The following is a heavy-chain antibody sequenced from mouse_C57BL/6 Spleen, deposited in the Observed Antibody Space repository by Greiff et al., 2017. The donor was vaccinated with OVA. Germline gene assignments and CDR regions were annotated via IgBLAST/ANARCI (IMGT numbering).Heavy chain of an antibody. J-gene: IGHJ4*01. CDR3: ARSGDYDGSSPAMDY. D-gene: IGHD1-1*01. V-gene: IGHV1-50*01. Sequence: QVQLQQPGAELVKPGASVKLSCKASGYTFTSYWMQWVKQRPGQGLEWIGEIDPSDSYTNYNQKFKGKATLTVDTSSSTAYMQLSSLTSEDSAVYYCARSGDYDGSSPAMDYWGQGTSVTVSS. CDR1: GYTFTSYW. CDR2: IDPSDSYT.